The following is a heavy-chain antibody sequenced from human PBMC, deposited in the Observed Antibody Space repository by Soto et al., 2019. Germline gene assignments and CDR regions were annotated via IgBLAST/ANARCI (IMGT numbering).Heavy chain of an antibody. Sequence: PSETLSLTCTVSGGSISSSSYYWGWIRQPPGKGLEWIGSIYYSGSTYYNPSLKSRVTISVDTSKNQFSLKLSSVTAADTAVFYCARATSSPTFYGYYFDYWGQGTLVTVSS. CDR3: ARATSSPTFYGYYFDY. CDR2: IYYSGST. CDR1: GGSISSSSYY. D-gene: IGHD3-10*01. V-gene: IGHV4-39*01. J-gene: IGHJ4*02.